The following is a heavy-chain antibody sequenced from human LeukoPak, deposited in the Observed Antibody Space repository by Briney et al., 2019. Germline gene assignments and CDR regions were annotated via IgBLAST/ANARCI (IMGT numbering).Heavy chain of an antibody. D-gene: IGHD2-2*01. J-gene: IGHJ6*04. V-gene: IGHV1-69*06. CDR1: GGTFSSYA. Sequence: ASVKVSCKASGGTFSSYAISWVRQAPGQGLEWMGGTIPIFGTANYAQKFQGRVTITADKSTSTAYMELSSLRSEDTAVYYCATPREGTSWPPPNLNYYYYGMDVWGKGTTVTVSS. CDR3: ATPREGTSWPPPNLNYYYYGMDV. CDR2: TIPIFGTA.